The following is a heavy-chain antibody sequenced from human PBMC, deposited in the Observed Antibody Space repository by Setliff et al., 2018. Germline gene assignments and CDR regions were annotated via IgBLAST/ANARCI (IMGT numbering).Heavy chain of an antibody. Sequence: SETLSLTCTVSGGSISPYFWNWIRQSPGKGLEWIGYIYHSGSTNYNPSLKSRVTMSVATFENHFSLKLNSVTAADTALYFCAREVAGTYHYFDPWGQGTLVTVSS. D-gene: IGHD6-19*01. CDR1: GGSISPYF. CDR3: AREVAGTYHYFDP. J-gene: IGHJ5*02. V-gene: IGHV4-59*12. CDR2: IYHSGST.